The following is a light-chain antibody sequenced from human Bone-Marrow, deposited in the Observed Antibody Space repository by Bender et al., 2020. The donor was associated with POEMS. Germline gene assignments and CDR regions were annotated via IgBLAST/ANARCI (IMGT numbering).Light chain of an antibody. V-gene: IGLV1-44*01. CDR3: STWDDRLNAWL. J-gene: IGLJ3*02. CDR2: ADD. CDR1: SMGRNP. Sequence: QSVLTQPPSASGTPGQRVTISCSGGSMGRNPINWYQQLPGTAPRLVIYADDRRPSGVPNRFSASKSGSSASLAISGLQSEDAADYYCSTWDDRLNAWLFGGGTKLTVL.